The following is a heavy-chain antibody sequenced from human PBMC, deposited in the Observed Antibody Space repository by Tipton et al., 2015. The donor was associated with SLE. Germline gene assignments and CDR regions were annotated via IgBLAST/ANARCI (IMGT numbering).Heavy chain of an antibody. D-gene: IGHD6-19*01. CDR1: GYSISSGYY. J-gene: IGHJ4*02. V-gene: IGHV4-38-2*01. CDR2: IYHSGST. Sequence: TLSLTCAVSGYSISSGYYWGWIRQPPGKGLEWIGSIYHSGSTYYNPSLKSRVTISVDTSKNQFSLRLNSVTAADTAVYYCASEHSGWLDYWGQGTLVTVSS. CDR3: ASEHSGWLDY.